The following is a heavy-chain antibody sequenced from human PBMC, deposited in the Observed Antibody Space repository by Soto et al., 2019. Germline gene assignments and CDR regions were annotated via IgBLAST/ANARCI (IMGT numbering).Heavy chain of an antibody. Sequence: QITLKESGPTLVKPTQTFTLACTFSGFSLSTSGMGVGWIRQPPGKALEWLALIYWDDDKRYSPSLKSRRTITKDTSKNQAVLTRTNMDPVDTATYYCAHYRSSSSFDYWGQGTLVTVSS. J-gene: IGHJ4*02. CDR3: AHYRSSSSFDY. CDR1: GFSLSTSGMG. V-gene: IGHV2-5*02. CDR2: IYWDDDK. D-gene: IGHD6-6*01.